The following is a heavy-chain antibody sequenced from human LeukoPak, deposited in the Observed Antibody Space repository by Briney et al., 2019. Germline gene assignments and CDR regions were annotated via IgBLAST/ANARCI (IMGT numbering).Heavy chain of an antibody. Sequence: PSETLSLTCTVSGGSITTTNYLWGWIRQPPGKGLEWIGSMYYSGSTYYNSSLKSRVTIEVDTSKNQFSLKLSSVTAADTAVYYCARQTGSGLFSLPGGQGTLVTVSS. CDR3: ARQTGSGLFSLP. CDR1: GGSITTTNYL. D-gene: IGHD3-10*01. J-gene: IGHJ4*02. CDR2: MYYSGST. V-gene: IGHV4-39*01.